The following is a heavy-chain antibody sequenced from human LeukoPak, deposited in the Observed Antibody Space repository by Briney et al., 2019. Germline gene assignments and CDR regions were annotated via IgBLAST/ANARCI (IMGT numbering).Heavy chain of an antibody. CDR3: ARDLKLELPASSGYCYGMDV. D-gene: IGHD1-7*01. CDR2: INQDGSEK. V-gene: IGHV3-7*01. Sequence: GGSLRLSCAASGFSFSSYSMTWVRQAPGKGLEWVANINQDGSEKYYVDSVKGRFTISRDNARKSLCLQMSSLRAEDTAVYYSARDLKLELPASSGYCYGMDVWGQGTTVTVSS. CDR1: GFSFSSYS. J-gene: IGHJ6*02.